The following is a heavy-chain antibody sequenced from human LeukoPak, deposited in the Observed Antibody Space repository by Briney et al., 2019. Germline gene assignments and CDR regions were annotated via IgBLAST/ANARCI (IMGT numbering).Heavy chain of an antibody. V-gene: IGHV3-23*01. Sequence: GGTLRLSCAASEFPFSNYAMSWVRQAPGKGLEWVSAISGSGGSTYYADSVKGRFTISRDNSKNTLYLQMNSLRAEDTAVYYCAKLGGSYVYWGQGTLVTVSS. J-gene: IGHJ4*02. CDR3: AKLGGSYVY. CDR1: EFPFSNYA. D-gene: IGHD1-26*01. CDR2: ISGSGGST.